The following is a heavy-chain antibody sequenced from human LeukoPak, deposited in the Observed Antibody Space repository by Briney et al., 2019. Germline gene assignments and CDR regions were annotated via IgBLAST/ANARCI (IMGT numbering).Heavy chain of an antibody. CDR3: AREDWYAFHS. Sequence: LPGGSLRLSCAASGVSVSINYMSWVRQAPGKGLEWVAVIYNDGTTYYADSVKGRFTISRDNSKNTLYLQMNSLRAEDTAVYYCAREDWYAFHSWGQGTMVTVSS. V-gene: IGHV3-53*01. D-gene: IGHD6-13*01. CDR2: IYNDGTT. J-gene: IGHJ3*02. CDR1: GVSVSINY.